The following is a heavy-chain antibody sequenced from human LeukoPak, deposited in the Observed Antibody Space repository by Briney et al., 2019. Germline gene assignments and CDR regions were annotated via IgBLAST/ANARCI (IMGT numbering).Heavy chain of an antibody. CDR1: GFTFSSYW. D-gene: IGHD6-25*01. CDR3: AKDRSSGPHYYYGMDV. CDR2: IAGSSGYI. J-gene: IGHJ6*02. V-gene: IGHV3-21*01. Sequence: GGSLRLSCAASGFTFSSYWMSWVRQAPGKGLEWVSSIAGSSGYISYADSVKGRFTISRDNSNKRVFLQMNTLRGEDTAVYYCAKDRSSGPHYYYGMDVWGRGTTVIVSS.